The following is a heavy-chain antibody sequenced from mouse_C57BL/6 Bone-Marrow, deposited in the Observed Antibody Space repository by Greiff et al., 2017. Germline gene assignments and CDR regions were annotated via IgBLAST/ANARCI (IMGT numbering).Heavy chain of an antibody. J-gene: IGHJ1*03. Sequence: EVQLQQSGPELVKPGASVKISCKASGYSFTDYNMNWVKQSNGKSLEWIGVINPNYGSTCYNQKFKGKATFTVDQSSSTGYMQLNSLTSEDSAVYYCARGWAGWYFDVWGTGTTVTVSS. CDR1: GYSFTDYN. CDR2: INPNYGST. V-gene: IGHV1-39*01. D-gene: IGHD3-3*01. CDR3: ARGWAGWYFDV.